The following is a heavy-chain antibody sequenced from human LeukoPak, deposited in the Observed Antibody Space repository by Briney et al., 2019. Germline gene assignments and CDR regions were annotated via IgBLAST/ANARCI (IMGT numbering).Heavy chain of an antibody. CDR1: GFSFSKYA. D-gene: IGHD3-22*01. J-gene: IGHJ2*01. Sequence: GRSLRLSCAASGFSFSKYAMDWVRQAPGKGLEWVAIISKDGSMRYYADSVKGRFTISRDNAKNSLYLQMNSLRAEDTAVYYCARVRVITYWYFDLWGRGTLVTVSS. CDR2: ISKDGSMR. V-gene: IGHV3-30*04. CDR3: ARVRVITYWYFDL.